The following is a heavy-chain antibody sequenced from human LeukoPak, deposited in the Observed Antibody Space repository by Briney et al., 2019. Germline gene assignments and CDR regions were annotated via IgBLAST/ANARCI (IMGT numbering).Heavy chain of an antibody. CDR2: IYYSGST. D-gene: IGHD3-22*01. V-gene: IGHV4-59*01. CDR3: ARAFGSGYYPNYYFDY. CDR1: GGSISSYY. J-gene: IGHJ4*02. Sequence: SETLSLTCTVSGGSISSYYWGWIRQPPGKGLEWIGYIYYSGSTNYNPSLKSRVTISVDTSKNQFSLKLSSVTAADTAVYYCARAFGSGYYPNYYFDYWGQGTLVTVSS.